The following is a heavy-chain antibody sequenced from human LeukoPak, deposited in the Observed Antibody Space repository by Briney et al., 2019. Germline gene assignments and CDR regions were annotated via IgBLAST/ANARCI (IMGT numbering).Heavy chain of an antibody. CDR2: ISSSGATI. V-gene: IGHV3-11*04. D-gene: IGHD6-19*01. Sequence: PGGSLRLSCAASGFNFSDYYMTWVRQAPGKGLEWISYISSSGATIYYADSVEGRFTISRDNAKKSLALQMNSLRAEDTAMYYCARKSIAVAGPFDYWGQGTLVTVSS. J-gene: IGHJ4*02. CDR1: GFNFSDYY. CDR3: ARKSIAVAGPFDY.